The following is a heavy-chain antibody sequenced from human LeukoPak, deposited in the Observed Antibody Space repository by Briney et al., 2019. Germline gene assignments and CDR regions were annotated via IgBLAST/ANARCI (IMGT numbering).Heavy chain of an antibody. V-gene: IGHV3-74*01. D-gene: IGHD6-19*01. CDR1: GFTFSSYW. CDR3: AGLPSQWLVRDY. CDR2: INSDGSST. J-gene: IGHJ4*02. Sequence: GGSLRLSCAASGFTFSSYWMHWVRQAPGKGLVWVSRINSDGSSTTYADSVKGRFTISRDNAKNTLFLQMNSLRAEDTAVYYCAGLPSQWLVRDYWGQGTLVTVSS.